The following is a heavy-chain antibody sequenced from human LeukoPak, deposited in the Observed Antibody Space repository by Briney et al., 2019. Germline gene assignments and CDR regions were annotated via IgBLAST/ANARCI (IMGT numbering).Heavy chain of an antibody. V-gene: IGHV3-23*01. J-gene: IGHJ4*02. D-gene: IGHD5-18*01. CDR1: GFTFSSYA. CDR3: AKEGYSYGYYFDY. CDR2: ISGSGGST. Sequence: GWSLSLSCAASGFTFSSYAMSWVRQAPGRGLEWVSAISGSGGSTYYAASAKGRFTISRDNSKNTLYLPMNRLRAEDTTVYYCAKEGYSYGYYFDYWGQGTLVTVSS.